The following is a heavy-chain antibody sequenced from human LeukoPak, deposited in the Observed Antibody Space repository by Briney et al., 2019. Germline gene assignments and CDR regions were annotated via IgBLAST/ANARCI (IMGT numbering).Heavy chain of an antibody. CDR2: IYYSGST. CDR1: GGSISSSSYY. Sequence: SETLSLTCTVSGGSISSSSYYWGWIRQPPGKGLEWIGSIYYSGSTYYNPSLKSRVTISVDTSKNQFSPKLSSVTAADTAVYYCARHLIWGDYATIDAFDIWGQGTMVTVSS. D-gene: IGHD4-17*01. V-gene: IGHV4-39*01. J-gene: IGHJ3*02. CDR3: ARHLIWGDYATIDAFDI.